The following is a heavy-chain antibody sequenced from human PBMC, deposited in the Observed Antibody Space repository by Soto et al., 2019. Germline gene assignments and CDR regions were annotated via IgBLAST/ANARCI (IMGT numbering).Heavy chain of an antibody. J-gene: IGHJ6*03. V-gene: IGHV3-64*02. Sequence: GGSLRLSCAASGFTFSKYAMHWVRQAPGKGLEYVSAITSDGGSTYHAGSVKGRFAISRDNSKNTLYLQMGSLRAEDTAVYYCAKSPLNYYYLDVWGKGATVTVSS. CDR1: GFTFSKYA. CDR2: ITSDGGST. CDR3: AKSPLNYYYLDV.